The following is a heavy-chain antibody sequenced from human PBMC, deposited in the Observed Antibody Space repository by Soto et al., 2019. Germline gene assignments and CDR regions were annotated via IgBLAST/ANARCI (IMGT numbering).Heavy chain of an antibody. V-gene: IGHV3-53*01. CDR3: AREGGLLVRSIPYYYFDY. J-gene: IGHJ4*02. Sequence: EVQLVESGGGLIQPGGSLRLSCAASGFTVSNNYMSWVRQAPGKGLEWVSVIYSGGSTYYADSVKGRFTISRDSSKNTLYLQMNYLRAEHTAVYYCAREGGLLVRSIPYYYFDYWGQGTLVSVSS. D-gene: IGHD2-21*01. CDR1: GFTVSNNY. CDR2: IYSGGST.